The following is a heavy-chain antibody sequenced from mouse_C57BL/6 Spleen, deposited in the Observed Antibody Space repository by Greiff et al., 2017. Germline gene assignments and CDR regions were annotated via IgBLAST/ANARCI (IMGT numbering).Heavy chain of an antibody. Sequence: VMLVESGAELVRPGTSVKVSCKASGYAFTNYLIEWVKQRPGQGLEWIGVINPGCGGTNYNEKFKGKATLTADKSSSTAYMQLSSLTSEDSAVYFCARHTVVETGFAYWGQGTLVTVSA. D-gene: IGHD1-1*01. J-gene: IGHJ3*01. CDR1: GYAFTNYL. V-gene: IGHV1-54*01. CDR3: ARHTVVETGFAY. CDR2: INPGCGGT.